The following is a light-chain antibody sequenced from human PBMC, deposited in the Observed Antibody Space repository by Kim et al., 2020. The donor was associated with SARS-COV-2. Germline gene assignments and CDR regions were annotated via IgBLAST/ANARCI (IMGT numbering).Light chain of an antibody. CDR1: SSDVGGYNY. CDR3: GSYVGNNNFV. V-gene: IGLV2-8*01. Sequence: GQSVTISCTGTSSDVGGYNYVAWYQHHPGNAPILMIYEVTKRPSGVPDRFSGSKSGNTTSMTVSGLQAEDEADYYCGSYVGNNNFVFGTGTKVTVL. J-gene: IGLJ1*01. CDR2: EVT.